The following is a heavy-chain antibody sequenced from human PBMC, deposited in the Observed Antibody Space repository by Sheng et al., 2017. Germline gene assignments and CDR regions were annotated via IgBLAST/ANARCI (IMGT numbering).Heavy chain of an antibody. Sequence: QLQLQESGPGLVKPLETLSLTCTVSGGSISSSSYHWGWIRQPPGKGLEWIGTIYYSGTTYYNPSLKSRVTISVDTSKNQFSLKLSSVTAADTAVYYCARVGYSSSWGNTYWGQGTLVTVSS. CDR2: IYYSGTT. V-gene: IGHV4-39*07. D-gene: IGHD6-13*01. CDR1: GGSISSSSYH. CDR3: ARVGYSSSWGNTY. J-gene: IGHJ4*02.